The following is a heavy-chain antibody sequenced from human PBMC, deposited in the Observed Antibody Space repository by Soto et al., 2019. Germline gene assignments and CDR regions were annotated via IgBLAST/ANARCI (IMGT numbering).Heavy chain of an antibody. D-gene: IGHD6-6*01. Sequence: LRLSCAASGFPFSTYAMTWVRQAPGKGLEWVSAVSGSSGNTFYADSVKGRFTISRDNSRKTLYLQMTSLRAEDAAVYYCAKFSATSVYDISSAPDYWGQGTLVTVSS. V-gene: IGHV3-23*01. J-gene: IGHJ4*02. CDR2: VSGSSGNT. CDR3: AKFSATSVYDISSAPDY. CDR1: GFPFSTYA.